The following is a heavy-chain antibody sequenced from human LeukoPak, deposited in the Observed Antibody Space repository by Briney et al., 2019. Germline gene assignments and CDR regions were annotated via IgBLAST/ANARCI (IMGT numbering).Heavy chain of an antibody. J-gene: IGHJ5*02. Sequence: SQTLSLTCAISGDSVSRKSAGWSWIRQSPSRGLEWLGRTYYRSKWYNDYAVSVKSRITINPDTSKNQFSLQLNSVTPEDTAVYYCAKDSSSWPETPWFDPWGQGTLVTVSS. CDR3: AKDSSSWPETPWFDP. CDR1: GDSVSRKSAG. V-gene: IGHV6-1*01. CDR2: TYYRSKWYN. D-gene: IGHD6-13*01.